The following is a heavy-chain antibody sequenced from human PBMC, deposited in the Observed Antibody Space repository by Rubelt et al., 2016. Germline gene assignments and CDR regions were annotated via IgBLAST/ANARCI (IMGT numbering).Heavy chain of an antibody. D-gene: IGHD3-3*01. Sequence: QVQLQESGPGLVKPSQTLSLTCTVSGGSISSGGYYWSWIRQHPGKGLEWIGYIYYSGSTNYNTTLKSRVTISVDTSKNQLSLKLSSVTAADTAVYYCAGGITIFGVASGYFDYWGQGTLVTVSS. J-gene: IGHJ4*02. CDR1: GGSISSGGYY. CDR3: AGGITIFGVASGYFDY. CDR2: IYYSGST. V-gene: IGHV4-31*03.